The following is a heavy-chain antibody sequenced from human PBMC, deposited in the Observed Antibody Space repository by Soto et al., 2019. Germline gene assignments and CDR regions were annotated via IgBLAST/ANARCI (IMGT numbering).Heavy chain of an antibody. J-gene: IGHJ4*02. V-gene: IGHV4-59*01. D-gene: IGHD4-17*01. CDR2: IYDSGST. CDR3: ARRYGASFDY. Sequence: SETLSLTCTVSGGSISTYYWSWIRQPPGKGLEWIGYIYDSGSTDYNPSIKSRVTISVDTSKNQFSLKLSSVTAADTAVYYCARRYGASFDYWGQGTLVTVSS. CDR1: GGSISTYY.